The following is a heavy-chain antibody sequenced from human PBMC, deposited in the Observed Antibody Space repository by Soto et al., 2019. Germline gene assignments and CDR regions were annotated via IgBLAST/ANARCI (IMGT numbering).Heavy chain of an antibody. CDR3: ATGPVITMVRGVMSAFDI. J-gene: IGHJ3*02. CDR1: GYTLTELS. Sequence: ASVKVSCKVSGYTLTELSMHWVRQAPGKGLEWMGGFDPEDGETIYAQKFQGRVTMTEDTSTDTAYMELSSLRSEDTAVYYCATGPVITMVRGVMSAFDIWGQGTMVTVSS. CDR2: FDPEDGET. V-gene: IGHV1-24*01. D-gene: IGHD3-10*01.